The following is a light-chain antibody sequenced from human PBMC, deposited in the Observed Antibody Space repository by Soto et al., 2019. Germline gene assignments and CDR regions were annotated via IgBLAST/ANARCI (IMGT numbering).Light chain of an antibody. CDR2: VAS. Sequence: EIVLTQSPGTLSLSPGEMATLSCRASQSVGGSYLAWFQQKPGQAPRLLIYVASTRATGVPDRFSGSGSATDFSLTINRLEPEDFAVYYCQHYGSSPWTFGQGTKVEIK. V-gene: IGKV3-20*01. CDR3: QHYGSSPWT. CDR1: QSVGGSY. J-gene: IGKJ1*01.